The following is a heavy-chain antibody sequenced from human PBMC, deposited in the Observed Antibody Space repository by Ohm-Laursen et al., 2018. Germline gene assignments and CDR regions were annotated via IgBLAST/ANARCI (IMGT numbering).Heavy chain of an antibody. CDR2: TYPGDSDT. CDR3: ASGSVQGHEYFQH. D-gene: IGHD3-10*01. Sequence: ESLKISCKGSGYSLTSYWIGWVRQMPGKGLEWMGITYPGDSDTRYSPSFQGQVTISADKSISTAYLQWSSLKATDTAMYYCASGSVQGHEYFQHWGQGTLVTVSS. V-gene: IGHV5-51*01. J-gene: IGHJ1*01. CDR1: GYSLTSYW.